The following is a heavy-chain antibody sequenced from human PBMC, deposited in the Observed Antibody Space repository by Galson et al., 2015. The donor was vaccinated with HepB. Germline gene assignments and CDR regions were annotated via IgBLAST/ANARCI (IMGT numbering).Heavy chain of an antibody. CDR3: ARVRVRSGYGRVGSFDH. Sequence: SLRLSCAASGFTVSSNYMTWVRQAPGKGLECVSVIYSGVSAYHADSVKGRFTISRDNSKNTVYLQMNSLRAEDTAVYYCARVRVRSGYGRVGSFDHWGQGTLVTVSS. D-gene: IGHD5-12*01. CDR1: GFTVSSNY. V-gene: IGHV3-53*01. J-gene: IGHJ4*02. CDR2: IYSGVSA.